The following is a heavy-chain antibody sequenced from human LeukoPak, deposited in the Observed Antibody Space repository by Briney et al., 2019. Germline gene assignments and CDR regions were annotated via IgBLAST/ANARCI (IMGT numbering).Heavy chain of an antibody. Sequence: SETLSLTCTVSGGSISSHYWTWIRQPPGKGLEWIGYVYYSGSTDYNPSLKSRVTISVDTSKNQFTIKLSSVTAADTAVSCCERGGWNHDSWGKGTLVTVST. CDR3: ERGGWNHDS. CDR1: GGSISSHY. CDR2: VYYSGST. D-gene: IGHD1-1*01. V-gene: IGHV4-59*11. J-gene: IGHJ5*01.